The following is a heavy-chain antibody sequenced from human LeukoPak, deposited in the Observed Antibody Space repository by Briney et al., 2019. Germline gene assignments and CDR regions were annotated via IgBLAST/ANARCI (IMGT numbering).Heavy chain of an antibody. CDR2: IYYSGST. D-gene: IGHD6-13*01. CDR1: GGSISSGGYY. Sequence: SETLSLTCTVSGGSISSGGYYWSWIHQHPGKGLEWIGYIYYSGSTYYNPSLKSRVTISVDTSKNQFSLKRSSVTAADTAVYYCAKTRVAAAGTGFDYWGQGTLVTVSS. V-gene: IGHV4-31*03. J-gene: IGHJ4*02. CDR3: AKTRVAAAGTGFDY.